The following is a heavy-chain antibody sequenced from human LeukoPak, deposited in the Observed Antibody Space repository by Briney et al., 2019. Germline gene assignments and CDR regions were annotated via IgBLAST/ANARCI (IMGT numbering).Heavy chain of an antibody. J-gene: IGHJ4*02. CDR2: ISSSSSYI. CDR3: ARASTVVTGGDFDY. V-gene: IGHV3-21*01. Sequence: PGRSLRLSCAASGFTFSSYSMNWVRQAPGKGLEWVSSISSSSSYIYYADSVKGRFTISRDNAKNSLYLQMNSLRAEDTAVYYCARASTVVTGGDFDYWGQGTLVTVSS. D-gene: IGHD4-23*01. CDR1: GFTFSSYS.